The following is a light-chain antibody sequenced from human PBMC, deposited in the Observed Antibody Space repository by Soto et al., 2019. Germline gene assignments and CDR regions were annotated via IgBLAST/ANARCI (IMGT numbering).Light chain of an antibody. V-gene: IGKV3-15*01. CDR3: QQYYDYPPLI. CDR1: RIFTRK. Sequence: EIVMTQSPATLSVSPGERATLSCRASRIFTRKLAWYQQKPGQAPRLLISGASTRATGIPARFSGSGSGTEFTLTISSLQSEDFAVYYCQQYYDYPPLIFGGGTKVEIK. CDR2: GAS. J-gene: IGKJ4*01.